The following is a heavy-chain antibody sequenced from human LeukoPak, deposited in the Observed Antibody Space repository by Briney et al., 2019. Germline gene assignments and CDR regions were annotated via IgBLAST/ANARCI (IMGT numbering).Heavy chain of an antibody. J-gene: IGHJ4*02. CDR2: IYYSGST. Sequence: SETLSLTCTVSGGSISSYYWSWIRQPPGKGLEWIGYIYYSGSTNYNPSLKSRVTISVDTSKYQFSLKLSSVTAADTAVYYCARQTPAFDYWGQGTLVTVSS. CDR3: ARQTPAFDY. D-gene: IGHD2-2*01. V-gene: IGHV4-59*08. CDR1: GGSISSYY.